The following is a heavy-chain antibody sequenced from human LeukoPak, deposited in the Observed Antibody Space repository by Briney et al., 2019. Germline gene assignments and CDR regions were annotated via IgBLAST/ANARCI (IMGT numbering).Heavy chain of an antibody. CDR1: GYTFTSYY. D-gene: IGHD4-23*01. V-gene: IGHV1-46*01. CDR2: INPSGGST. Sequence: ASVKVSCKASGYTFTSYYMHWVRQAPGQGLEWMGIINPSGGSTSYAQKFQGRVTMTRDMSTSTVYMELSSLRSEDTAVYYCARDRSGGNSWGGPGDYWGQGTLDTVSS. CDR3: ARDRSGGNSWGGPGDY. J-gene: IGHJ4*02.